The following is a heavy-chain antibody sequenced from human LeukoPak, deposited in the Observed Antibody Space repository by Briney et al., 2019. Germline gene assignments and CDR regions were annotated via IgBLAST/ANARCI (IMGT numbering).Heavy chain of an antibody. Sequence: PWGSLRLSCTVSGFTVSSNSMSWVRQAPGKGLEWVSFIYSDNTHYSDSVKGRFTISRDNSKNTLYLQMNSLRAEDTAVYYCATGRGSGYHFDYWGQGTLVTVSS. D-gene: IGHD3-22*01. J-gene: IGHJ4*02. CDR3: ATGRGSGYHFDY. CDR2: IYSDNT. V-gene: IGHV3-53*01. CDR1: GFTVSSNS.